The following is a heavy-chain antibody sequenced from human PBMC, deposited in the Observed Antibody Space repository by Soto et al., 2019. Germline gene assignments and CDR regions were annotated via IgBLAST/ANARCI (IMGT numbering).Heavy chain of an antibody. Sequence: SETLSLTCAVYGGSFSGYYWTWIRQPPGKGLEWIGEINHSGSTNYNPSLKSRVTISVDTSKNQFSLKLSSVTAADTAVYYCATRVVTATAEFDFWGQGTLVTVSS. D-gene: IGHD2-21*02. CDR1: GGSFSGYY. CDR3: ATRVVTATAEFDF. CDR2: INHSGST. J-gene: IGHJ4*02. V-gene: IGHV4-34*01.